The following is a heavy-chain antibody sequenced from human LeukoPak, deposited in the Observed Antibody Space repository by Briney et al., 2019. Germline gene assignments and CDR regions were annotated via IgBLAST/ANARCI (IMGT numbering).Heavy chain of an antibody. CDR3: ARDGYNLDYYYMDV. CDR1: GGSISSYY. V-gene: IGHV4-59*01. D-gene: IGHD5-24*01. J-gene: IGHJ6*03. Sequence: SETLSLTCTVSGGSISSYYWSWIRQPPGKGLEWIGYISYSGSTNYNPSLKSRVTISVDTSKNQFSLKLSSVTAADTAVYYCARDGYNLDYYYMDVWGKGTTVTVSS. CDR2: ISYSGST.